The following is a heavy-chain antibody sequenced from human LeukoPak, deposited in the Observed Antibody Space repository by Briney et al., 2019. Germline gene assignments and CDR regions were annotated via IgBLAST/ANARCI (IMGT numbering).Heavy chain of an antibody. V-gene: IGHV3-30*02. J-gene: IGHJ4*02. CDR1: GFNFSSYG. CDR2: IRYDASDK. D-gene: IGHD3-3*01. Sequence: GGSLRLSCETSGFNFSSYGMYWLRQAPGKGLEWVAFIRYDASDKFYAGSVKGRFSLSRDNSKNVLYLQMTSLRPEDTAVYYCAKGLSIMVYGVAPFDQWGQGILVTVSS. CDR3: AKGLSIMVYGVAPFDQ.